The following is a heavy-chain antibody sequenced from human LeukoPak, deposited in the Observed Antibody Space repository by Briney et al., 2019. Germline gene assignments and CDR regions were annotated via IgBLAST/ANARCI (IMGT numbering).Heavy chain of an antibody. CDR1: GGSFSGYY. CDR2: INHSGST. J-gene: IGHJ4*02. D-gene: IGHD3-3*01. Sequence: PSETLSLTCAVYGGSFSGYYWSWIRQPPGKGLEWIGEINHSGSTNYNPSLKSRVTISVDTSKNQFSLKLSSATAADTAVYYCARSQAEFWSGYYLDYWGQGTLVTVSS. V-gene: IGHV4-34*01. CDR3: ARSQAEFWSGYYLDY.